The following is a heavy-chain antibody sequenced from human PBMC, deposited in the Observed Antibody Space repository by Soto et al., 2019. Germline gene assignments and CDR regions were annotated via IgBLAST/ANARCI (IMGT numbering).Heavy chain of an antibody. CDR3: ARGDEKVAGGAFDI. CDR1: GGSISSGGYY. Sequence: SETLSLTCTVSGGSISSGGYYWSWIRQHPGKGLEWIGYIYYSGSTYYNPSLKSRVTISVDTSKNQFSLKLSSVTAADTAVYYCARGDEKVAGGAFDIWGQGTMVTVSS. D-gene: IGHD6-19*01. V-gene: IGHV4-31*03. CDR2: IYYSGST. J-gene: IGHJ3*02.